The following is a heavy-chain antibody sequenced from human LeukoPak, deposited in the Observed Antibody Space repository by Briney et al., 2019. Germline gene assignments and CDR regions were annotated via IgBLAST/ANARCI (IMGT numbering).Heavy chain of an antibody. Sequence: ASVKVSCKASGYTFTGYHMHWVRQAPGQGLEWMGWINPNSGGTNYAQKFQGRVTMTRDTSISTAYMELSRLRSDDTAVYYCARDWGRALGATGGGRYPDYWGQGTLVTVSS. J-gene: IGHJ4*02. CDR3: ARDWGRALGATGGGRYPDY. V-gene: IGHV1-2*02. CDR1: GYTFTGYH. D-gene: IGHD1-26*01. CDR2: INPNSGGT.